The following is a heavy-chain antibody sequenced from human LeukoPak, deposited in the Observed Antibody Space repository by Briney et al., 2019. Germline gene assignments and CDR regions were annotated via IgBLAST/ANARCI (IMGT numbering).Heavy chain of an antibody. CDR3: ARHKSVAATQYYYYGMDV. CDR2: IYYSGST. Sequence: SETLSLTCTVSGGSISSYYWSWIRQPPGKGLEWIGYIYYSGSTNYNPPLKSRVTISVDTSKNQFSLKLSSVTAADTAVYYCARHKSVAATQYYYYGMDVWGQGTTVTVSS. J-gene: IGHJ6*02. D-gene: IGHD2-15*01. CDR1: GGSISSYY. V-gene: IGHV4-59*08.